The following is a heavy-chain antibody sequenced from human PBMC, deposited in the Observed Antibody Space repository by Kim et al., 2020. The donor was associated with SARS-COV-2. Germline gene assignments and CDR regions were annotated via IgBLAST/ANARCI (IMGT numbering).Heavy chain of an antibody. Sequence: GGSLRLSCAASGFTFSSYGMHWVRQAPGKGLEWVAVIWYDGSNKYYADYVKGRFTISRDNSKNTLYLQMNSLRAEDTAVYYCARDGSSSWYWNAFDIWGQGTMVTVSS. CDR2: IWYDGSNK. J-gene: IGHJ3*02. D-gene: IGHD6-13*01. V-gene: IGHV3-33*01. CDR3: ARDGSSSWYWNAFDI. CDR1: GFTFSSYG.